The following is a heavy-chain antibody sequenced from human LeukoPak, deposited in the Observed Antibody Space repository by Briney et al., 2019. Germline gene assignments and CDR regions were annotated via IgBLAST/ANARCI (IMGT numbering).Heavy chain of an antibody. CDR1: GFTFSSYW. CDR3: ARDRGYDSSGYYYYYGMDV. J-gene: IGHJ6*02. CDR2: IKQDGSEK. Sequence: GGSLRLSCAASGFTFSSYWMSWVRQAPGKGLEWVANIKQDGSEKYYVDSVKGRFTISRDNAKNSLFLHMNSLRAEDTAVYYCARDRGYDSSGYYYYYGMDVWGQGTTVTVPS. V-gene: IGHV3-7*01. D-gene: IGHD3-22*01.